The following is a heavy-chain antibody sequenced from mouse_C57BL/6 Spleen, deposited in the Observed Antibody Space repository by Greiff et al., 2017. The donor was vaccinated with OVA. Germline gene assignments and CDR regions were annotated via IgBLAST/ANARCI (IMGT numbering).Heavy chain of an antibody. CDR1: GYTFTSYW. J-gene: IGHJ2*01. Sequence: VQLQQPGAELVKPGASVKLSCKASGYTFTSYWMHWVKQRPGPGLEWIGMIHPNSGSTNYNEKFKSKATLTVDKSSSTAYMQLSSLTSDDSAVYYCAPITTVVAWGQGTTLTVSS. D-gene: IGHD1-1*01. CDR3: APITTVVA. V-gene: IGHV1-64*01. CDR2: IHPNSGST.